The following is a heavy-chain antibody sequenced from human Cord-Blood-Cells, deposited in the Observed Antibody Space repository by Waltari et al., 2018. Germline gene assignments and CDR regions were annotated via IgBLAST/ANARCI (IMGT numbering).Heavy chain of an antibody. J-gene: IGHJ3*02. CDR3: ARKNWGYAFDI. V-gene: IGHV3-30-3*01. CDR2: ISYDGSNK. D-gene: IGHD7-27*01. Sequence: QVQLVESGGGVVQPGRSLRLSCAASGFTFSSYAMHWVRQAPGKGLEWVAVISYDGSNKYYADSVKGRFTISRDNSKNTLYLQMNSLRAEDTAVYYCARKNWGYAFDIWGQGTMVTVSS. CDR1: GFTFSSYA.